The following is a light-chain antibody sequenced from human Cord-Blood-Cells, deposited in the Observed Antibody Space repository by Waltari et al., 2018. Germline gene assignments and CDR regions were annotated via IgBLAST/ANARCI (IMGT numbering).Light chain of an antibody. Sequence: QSALTQPPSASGSPGQSVTISCTGTSSDVGGYTYASWYQQHPGKAPKLMIYEVSKRPSGVHDRFSGSKSGNTASLTVSGLQAEDEADYYCSSYAGSNNWVFGGGTKLTVL. V-gene: IGLV2-8*01. CDR3: SSYAGSNNWV. J-gene: IGLJ3*02. CDR1: SSDVGGYTY. CDR2: EVS.